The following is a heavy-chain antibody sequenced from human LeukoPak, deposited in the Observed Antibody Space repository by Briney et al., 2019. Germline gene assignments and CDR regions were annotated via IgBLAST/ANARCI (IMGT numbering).Heavy chain of an antibody. D-gene: IGHD6-13*01. J-gene: IGHJ3*02. V-gene: IGHV4-4*09. CDR2: IYTSGST. CDR3: ARRGAAAGTSVLPFDI. Sequence: PSETLSLTCNVSGASISSYHWSWIRQPPGKGLEWIGYIYTSGSTNYNPSLKSRVTISVDTSKNQFSLNLSSVTASDTAVYYCARRGAAAGTSVLPFDIWGQGTMVTVSS. CDR1: GASISSYH.